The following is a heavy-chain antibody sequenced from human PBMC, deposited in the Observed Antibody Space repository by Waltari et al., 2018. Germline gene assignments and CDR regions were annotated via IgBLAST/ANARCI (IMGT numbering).Heavy chain of an antibody. CDR1: GYPFTSYA. D-gene: IGHD2-8*02. CDR2: INAGNGNT. CDR3: ARGGEVTGPFDY. J-gene: IGHJ4*02. V-gene: IGHV1-3*01. Sequence: QVKLVQSGAAVQKPGASVKVSCKASGYPFTSYAMHLVRQAPGQRLEWMGWINAGNGNTKYSQKFQGRVTITRDTSASTAYMELSSLRSEDTAVYYCARGGEVTGPFDYWGQGTLVTVSS.